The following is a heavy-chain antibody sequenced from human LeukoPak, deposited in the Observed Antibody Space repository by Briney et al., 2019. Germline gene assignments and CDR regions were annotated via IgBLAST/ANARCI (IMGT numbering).Heavy chain of an antibody. CDR2: INPKSGGT. J-gene: IGHJ5*02. CDR3: AGLSNVAARPGWFDP. V-gene: IGHV1-2*02. Sequence: GASVKVSCKPSTHTFTEYYVHWGRQAPGQGLEWMGWINPKSGGTKFAQKFRGRVTMTRDTSISTVYMEMSRLRSDDTAIYYCAGLSNVAARPGWFDPWGQGTLVTVSS. CDR1: THTFTEYY. D-gene: IGHD6-6*01.